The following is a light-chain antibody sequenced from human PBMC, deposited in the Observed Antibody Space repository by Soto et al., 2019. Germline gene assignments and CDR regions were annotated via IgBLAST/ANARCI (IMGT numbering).Light chain of an antibody. CDR1: RSDVGAYNY. CDR3: SSFTSRFTFV. J-gene: IGLJ1*01. CDR2: EVT. V-gene: IGLV2-14*01. Sequence: QSALTQPASVSGSPGQSIAISCTGTRSDVGAYNYVSWYQQHPGKAPKLMISEVTNQPSGVSDRFSGSKSGNTASLTISGPQAEDEADYYCSSFTSRFTFVFGTGTKVTVL.